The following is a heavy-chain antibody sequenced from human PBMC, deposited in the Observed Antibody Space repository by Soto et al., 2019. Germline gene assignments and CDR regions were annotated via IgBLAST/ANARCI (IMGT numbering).Heavy chain of an antibody. CDR3: ARLDHYYDNPGY. D-gene: IGHD3-22*01. V-gene: IGHV4-59*08. CDR1: GRSIASVY. J-gene: IGHJ4*02. CDR2: IYYSGST. Sequence: AVTLSLTCSDSGRSIASVYWSRFRQPPGKGLEWIGYIYYSGSTNYNPSLKSRVTISVDTSKNQFSLKLSSVTAADTAVYYCARLDHYYDNPGYWGQGTLVTVS.